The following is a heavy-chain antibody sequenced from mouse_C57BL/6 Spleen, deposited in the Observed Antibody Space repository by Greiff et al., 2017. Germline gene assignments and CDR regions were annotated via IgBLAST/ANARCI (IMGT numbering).Heavy chain of an antibody. V-gene: IGHV1-26*01. CDR1: GYTFTDYY. CDR2: INPNNGGT. Sequence: VQLQQSGPELVKPGASVKISCKASGYTFTDYYMNWVKQSHGKSLEWIGDINPNNGGTSYNQKFKGKATLTVDKSSSTAYMELRSLTSEDSAVYYCARRGPMVRYAMDYWGQGTSVTVSS. CDR3: ARRGPMVRYAMDY. D-gene: IGHD2-2*01. J-gene: IGHJ4*01.